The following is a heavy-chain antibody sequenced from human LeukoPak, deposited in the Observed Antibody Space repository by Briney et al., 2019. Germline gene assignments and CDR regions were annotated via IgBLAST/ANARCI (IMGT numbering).Heavy chain of an antibody. D-gene: IGHD6-19*01. CDR2: IYYSGST. V-gene: IGHV4-39*01. J-gene: IGHJ5*02. CDR3: ARHSASYTQVAGSDNWFDP. Sequence: SETLSLTCTVSGGSISSGSYYWGWIRQPPGKGLEWIGNIYYSGSTYYNPSLKSRVTISVDTSKNQFSLKLSSVTAADTAMYYCARHSASYTQVAGSDNWFDPWGQGTLVTVSS. CDR1: GGSISSGSYY.